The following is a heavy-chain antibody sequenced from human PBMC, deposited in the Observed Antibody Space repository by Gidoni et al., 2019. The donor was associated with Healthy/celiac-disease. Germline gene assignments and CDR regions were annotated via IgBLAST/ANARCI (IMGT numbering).Heavy chain of an antibody. CDR2: ISYDGSNK. V-gene: IGHV3-30*18. J-gene: IGHJ4*02. CDR1: GFTFSSYG. CDR3: AKGGVGATIDY. D-gene: IGHD1-26*01. Sequence: QVQLVESGGGVVQPGRSLRLSWAASGFTFSSYGMHWVRQAPGKGLEWVAVISYDGSNKYYADSVKGRFTISRDNSKNTLYLQMNSLRAEDTAVYYCAKGGVGATIDYWGQGTLVTVSS.